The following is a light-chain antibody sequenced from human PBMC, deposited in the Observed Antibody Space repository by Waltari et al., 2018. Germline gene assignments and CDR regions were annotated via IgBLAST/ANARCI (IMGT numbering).Light chain of an antibody. Sequence: QSALTQPASVSGSPGQSITISCPGTSSDVGTSKFVSWYPQHPGKVPKPIIYDAPDRPSGVSSTFSGSKSGNTASLTISGLQAEDEGDYYCNSYTTSGTVVFGGGTKLTVL. CDR2: DAP. CDR1: SSDVGTSKF. V-gene: IGLV2-14*03. CDR3: NSYTTSGTVV. J-gene: IGLJ2*01.